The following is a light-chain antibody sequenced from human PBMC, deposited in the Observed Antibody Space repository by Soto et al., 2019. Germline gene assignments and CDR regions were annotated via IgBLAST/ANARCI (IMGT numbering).Light chain of an antibody. CDR3: CSYASSSSGV. CDR2: EVS. J-gene: IGLJ3*02. Sequence: QSALTQPASVSGSPGQSITISCTGTSSDVGSYNLVSWYQQHPGKAPKLMIYEVSERPSGVSSRFSGSKSGNTASLTISGLQADDEADYYCCSYASSSSGVFGGGTKVTVL. CDR1: SSDVGSYNL. V-gene: IGLV2-23*02.